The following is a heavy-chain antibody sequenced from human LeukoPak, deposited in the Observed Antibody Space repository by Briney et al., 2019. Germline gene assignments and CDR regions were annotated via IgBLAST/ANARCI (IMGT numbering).Heavy chain of an antibody. CDR3: ARDHGYSFGHPFDY. V-gene: IGHV3-23*01. D-gene: IGHD5-18*01. J-gene: IGHJ4*02. CDR2: ISGSGGST. CDR1: GFTFSSYA. Sequence: GGSLRLSCAASGFTFSSYAMSWVRQAPGKGLEWVSAISGSGGSTYYADSVKGRFTISRDNSKNTLYLQMNSLRAEDTAVYYCARDHGYSFGHPFDYWGQGTLVTVSS.